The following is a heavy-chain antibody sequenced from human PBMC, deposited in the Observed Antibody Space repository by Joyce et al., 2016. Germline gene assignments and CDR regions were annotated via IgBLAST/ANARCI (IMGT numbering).Heavy chain of an antibody. CDR3: TTPSCAN. J-gene: IGHJ4*02. CDR1: GLIFSNKE. D-gene: IGHD2-2*01. CDR2: INSDNSRI. Sequence: EVQLVESGGGLVQPGGSLRLSCAASGLIFSNKEMNWVRQAPGEGLEWVSSINSDNSRIHYADSVRGRFTISRDNARNSLYLEMDYLRVDDTAIYYCTTPSCANWGQGSLVTVSS. V-gene: IGHV3-48*03.